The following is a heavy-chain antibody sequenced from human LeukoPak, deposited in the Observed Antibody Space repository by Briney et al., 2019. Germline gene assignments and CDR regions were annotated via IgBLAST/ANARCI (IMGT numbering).Heavy chain of an antibody. Sequence: PGGSLRLSCAASGFTFSSYGMHWVRQAPGKGLEWVAFIRYDGSNKYYADSVKGRFTISRDNSKNTLYLQMNSLRAEDTAVYYCAKDTFGGVIVIKVYFDYWGQGTLVTVSS. CDR3: AKDTFGGVIVIKVYFDY. CDR1: GFTFSSYG. V-gene: IGHV3-30*02. D-gene: IGHD3-16*02. CDR2: IRYDGSNK. J-gene: IGHJ4*02.